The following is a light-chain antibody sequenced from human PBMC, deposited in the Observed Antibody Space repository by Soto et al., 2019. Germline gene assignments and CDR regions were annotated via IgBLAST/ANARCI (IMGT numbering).Light chain of an antibody. Sequence: DIQMTQSPSTLTASVGTRVTITCRASQIISSWLTWYQHKAGQDPKLLIYKASIVESGVPSRFSGSGSGTEFTLTISSLQPDDSATYYCQQYSYFATFGQGTRVEVK. CDR1: QIISSW. J-gene: IGKJ1*01. CDR3: QQYSYFAT. CDR2: KAS. V-gene: IGKV1-5*03.